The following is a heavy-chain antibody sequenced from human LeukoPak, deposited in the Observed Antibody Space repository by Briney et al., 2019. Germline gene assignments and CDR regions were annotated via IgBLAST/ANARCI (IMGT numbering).Heavy chain of an antibody. Sequence: GGSLRLSCAASGFTFSSYWMSWVRQAPGKGLEWVANIKQDGSEKYYVDSVKGRFTISRDNAKNSLYLQMNSLRAEDTAVYYCARAYGGSQPEFDYWGQGTLVTVSS. D-gene: IGHD2-15*01. CDR2: IKQDGSEK. CDR1: GFTFSSYW. J-gene: IGHJ4*02. CDR3: ARAYGGSQPEFDY. V-gene: IGHV3-7*01.